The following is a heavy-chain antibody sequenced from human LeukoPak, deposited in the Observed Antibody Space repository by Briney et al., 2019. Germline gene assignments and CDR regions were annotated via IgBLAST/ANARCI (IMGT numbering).Heavy chain of an antibody. CDR3: ASTRGGTVVTDDAFDI. D-gene: IGHD4-23*01. Sequence: SETLSLTCTVSGGSISSYHWSWIRQPPGKGLEWIGYIYYSGSTNYNPSLKSRVTISVDTSKNQFSLRLSSVTAADTAVYYCASTRGGTVVTDDAFDIWGQGTMVTVSS. CDR1: GGSISSYH. V-gene: IGHV4-59*08. CDR2: IYYSGST. J-gene: IGHJ3*02.